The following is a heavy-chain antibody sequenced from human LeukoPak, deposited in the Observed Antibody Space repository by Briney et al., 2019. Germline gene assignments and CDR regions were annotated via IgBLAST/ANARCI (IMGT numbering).Heavy chain of an antibody. V-gene: IGHV4-34*01. CDR2: INHSGRT. CDR1: GGSFSGYY. Sequence: SETLSLTCAVYGGSFSGYYWSWIRQPPGKGLEWIGEINHSGRTNYNPSLKSRVTISVDTSKNQFSLKLSSVTAADTAVYYCARGIKLYTWIQLTHVKNWFDPWGQGTLATVSS. CDR3: ARGIKLYTWIQLTHVKNWFDP. D-gene: IGHD5-18*01. J-gene: IGHJ5*02.